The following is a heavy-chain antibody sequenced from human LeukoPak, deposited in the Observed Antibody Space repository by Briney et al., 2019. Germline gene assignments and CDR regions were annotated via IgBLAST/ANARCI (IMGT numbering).Heavy chain of an antibody. Sequence: PGGSLRLSCAASGFTFSSYGMHWVRQAPGKGLGGVAFIRYDGSSKYYSDSVKGRFTISRDNSKNTLYLQMNSLRAEDTAVYYCAKDVRTYYDSSGYHDYWGQGTLVTVSS. V-gene: IGHV3-30*02. CDR3: AKDVRTYYDSSGYHDY. D-gene: IGHD3-22*01. CDR2: IRYDGSSK. J-gene: IGHJ4*02. CDR1: GFTFSSYG.